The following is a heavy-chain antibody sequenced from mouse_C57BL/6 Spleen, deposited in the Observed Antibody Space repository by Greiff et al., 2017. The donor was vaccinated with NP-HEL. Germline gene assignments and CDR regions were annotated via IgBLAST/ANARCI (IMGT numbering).Heavy chain of an antibody. Sequence: EVKLMESGGGLVQPGASLRLSCAASGFTFTDYYMSWVRQPPGKAPEWLALIRNKANGYNTEYTESVKCRFTISRDNSQNTLYLQMSTLRAEDIAIYYCVKAEYYGREDWYFDVWGTGTTVTVYS. CDR3: VKAEYYGREDWYFDV. CDR1: GFTFTDYY. CDR2: IRNKANGYNT. V-gene: IGHV7-4*01. J-gene: IGHJ1*03. D-gene: IGHD1-1*01.